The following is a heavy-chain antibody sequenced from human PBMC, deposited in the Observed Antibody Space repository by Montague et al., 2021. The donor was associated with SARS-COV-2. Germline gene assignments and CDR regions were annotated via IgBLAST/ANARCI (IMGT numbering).Heavy chain of an antibody. CDR2: ISYTGRT. J-gene: IGHJ4*02. CDR3: ARQLPSYCATNKCYPYYFDG. D-gene: IGHD2-8*01. Sequence: SETLSLTCTVSVGSIISPDYYWGWIRQSPGKWLEWIVSISYTGRTYYNPSLRSRVSFSMDTSKNHFSLSLSSVTVADTAVYFCARQLPSYCATNKCYPYYFDGWGQGALVTVSS. V-gene: IGHV4-39*01. CDR1: VGSIISPDYY.